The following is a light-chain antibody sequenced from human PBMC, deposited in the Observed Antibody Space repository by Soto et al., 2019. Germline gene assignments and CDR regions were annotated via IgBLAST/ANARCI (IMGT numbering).Light chain of an antibody. CDR1: SIDVGGYNY. CDR3: TPYTTTSFHV. V-gene: IGLV2-14*01. CDR2: EVS. Sequence: QSLLTPPASVSGSPGQSITISCTGTSIDVGGYNYVSWYQQHPGKAPKLMIYEVSNRPSGVSTRFSGSKSGNTASLTISGLQAEDEADYYCTPYTTTSFHVFGNGNKVTVL. J-gene: IGLJ1*01.